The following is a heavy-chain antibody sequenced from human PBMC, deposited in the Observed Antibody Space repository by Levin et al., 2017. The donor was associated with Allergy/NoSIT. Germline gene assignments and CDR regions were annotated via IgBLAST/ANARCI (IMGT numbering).Heavy chain of an antibody. J-gene: IGHJ4*02. V-gene: IGHV3-66*01. D-gene: IGHD5-24*01. CDR3: ARDLDGYTGY. Sequence: PGGSLRLSCAASGFTVRTNYMSWVRQAPGKGLEWVSVIFGGGQTYYADSVKGRFTISSDISKNTVYLQMNSLRAEDTGVYYCARDLDGYTGYWGQGTLVIVSS. CDR1: GFTVRTNY. CDR2: IFGGGQT.